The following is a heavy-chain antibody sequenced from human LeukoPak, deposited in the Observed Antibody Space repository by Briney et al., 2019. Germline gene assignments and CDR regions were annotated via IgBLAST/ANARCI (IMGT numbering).Heavy chain of an antibody. CDR2: IIPILGIA. Sequence: SVKVSCKASGGIFSSYTVSWVRQAPGQGLEWMGRIIPILGIANYAQKFQGRVTITADKSTSTAYMELSSLRSEDTAVYYCARADCSSTSCYTTDLDYWGQGTLVTVSS. CDR1: GGIFSSYT. J-gene: IGHJ4*02. V-gene: IGHV1-69*02. CDR3: ARADCSSTSCYTTDLDY. D-gene: IGHD2-2*02.